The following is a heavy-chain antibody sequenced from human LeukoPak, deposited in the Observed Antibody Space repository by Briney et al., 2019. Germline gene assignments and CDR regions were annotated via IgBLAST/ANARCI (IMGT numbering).Heavy chain of an antibody. CDR2: IKQDGSEK. J-gene: IGHJ4*02. CDR3: ARDALIVVVPAAIIN. CDR1: GFTFSSYW. V-gene: IGHV3-7*01. Sequence: GGSLRLSCAASGFTFSSYWMSWVRQAPGKGLEWVANIKQDGSEKYYVDSVKGRFTISRDNAKNSLYLQMNSLRAEDTAVYYCARDALIVVVPAAIINWGQGTLVTVSS. D-gene: IGHD2-2*01.